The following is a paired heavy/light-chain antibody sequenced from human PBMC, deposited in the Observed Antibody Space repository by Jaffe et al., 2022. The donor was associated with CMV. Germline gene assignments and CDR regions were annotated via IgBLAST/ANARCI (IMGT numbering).Light chain of an antibody. CDR3: QQSYSEPRT. Sequence: DIRMTQSPSSLSASVGDRVTITCRASENIDDNLHWYQQRPGEAPHLLIHTASSLQSGVPSRFSGSVSGTEFTLTISSLQSEDFATYFCQQSYSEPRTFGQGTKVEIK. CDR2: TAS. J-gene: IGKJ1*01. V-gene: IGKV1-39*01. CDR1: ENIDDN.
Heavy chain of an antibody. V-gene: IGHV4-59*01. J-gene: IGHJ2*01. D-gene: IGHD3-3*01. CDR3: AREFGARGFFDL. CDR1: GASISSNY. Sequence: QVQVQESGPGLVKPSETLSLICSVSGASISSNYWSWVRQSPGKGLEWLGYLYHSGNTDYNPSLKSRITISVDTSKNQLSLKLKSVTAADTAVYYCAREFGARGFFDLWGRGTLVTVSA. CDR2: LYHSGNT.